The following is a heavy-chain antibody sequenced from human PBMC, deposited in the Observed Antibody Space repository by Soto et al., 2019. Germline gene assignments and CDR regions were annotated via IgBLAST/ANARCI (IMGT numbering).Heavy chain of an antibody. CDR3: ARDYVAQALDY. CDR2: IWYDGSNK. CDR1: GFTFSSYG. Sequence: QVQLVESGGGVVQPGRSLRLSCAASGFTFSSYGMHWVRQAPGKGLEWVAVIWYDGSNKYYADSVKGRFTISRDNSKNTLYLQMNSLRAEDTAVYYCARDYVAQALDYWGQGTLVTVSS. D-gene: IGHD2-21*01. J-gene: IGHJ4*02. V-gene: IGHV3-33*01.